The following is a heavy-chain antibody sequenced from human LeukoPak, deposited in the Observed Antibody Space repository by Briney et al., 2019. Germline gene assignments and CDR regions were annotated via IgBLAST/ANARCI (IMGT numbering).Heavy chain of an antibody. CDR2: INPSGGST. D-gene: IGHD6-19*01. J-gene: IGHJ3*02. Sequence: GASVKVSCKASGYAFTSYSMHWVRQAPGQGLEWMGIINPSGGSTSYAQKFQGRVTMTRDTSTSTLYMELSSLRSEDTAVYYCVGGSGWTDAFDIWGQGTMVTVSS. V-gene: IGHV1-46*01. CDR1: GYAFTSYS. CDR3: VGGSGWTDAFDI.